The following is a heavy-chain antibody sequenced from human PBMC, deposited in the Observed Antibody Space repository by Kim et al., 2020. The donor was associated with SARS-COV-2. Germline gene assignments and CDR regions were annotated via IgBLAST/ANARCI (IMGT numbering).Heavy chain of an antibody. V-gene: IGHV3-48*02. CDR2: ISSSSSPI. Sequence: GGSLRLSCAASGFTFSSYSMNWVRQAPGKGLEWFSYISSSSSPIYYADSVKGRFTISRDNAKNSLYLQMNSLRDEDTAVYYCARGIYKPAGFDYWGQGTLVTVSS. CDR3: ARGIYKPAGFDY. J-gene: IGHJ4*02. D-gene: IGHD1-1*01. CDR1: GFTFSSYS.